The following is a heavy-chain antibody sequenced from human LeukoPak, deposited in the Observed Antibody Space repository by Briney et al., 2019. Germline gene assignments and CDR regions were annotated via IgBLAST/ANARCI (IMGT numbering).Heavy chain of an antibody. V-gene: IGHV3-48*01. CDR3: ARDPESNWGWDLDY. CDR2: ISSSGSMI. CDR1: GFTFSGYP. D-gene: IGHD7-27*01. Sequence: GKSLRLSCAASGFTFSGYPIHWVRQVPGKGLEWVSHISSSGSMIWYGESVKGRFTISRDSAKNSLHLQMNSLRAEDTAVYYCARDPESNWGWDLDYWGQGTLVTVSS. J-gene: IGHJ4*02.